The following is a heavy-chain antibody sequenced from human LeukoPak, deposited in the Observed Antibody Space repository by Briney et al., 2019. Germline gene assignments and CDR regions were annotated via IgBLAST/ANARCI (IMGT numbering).Heavy chain of an antibody. CDR3: ARVGSYDSSGYYFDY. V-gene: IGHV4-34*01. Sequence: SETLSLTCAVYGGSFSGYYWSWICQPPGKGLEWIGEINHSGSTNYNPSLKSRVTISVDTSKNQFSLKLSSVTAADTAVYYCARVGSYDSSGYYFDYWGQGTLDTVSS. D-gene: IGHD3-22*01. CDR2: INHSGST. CDR1: GGSFSGYY. J-gene: IGHJ4*02.